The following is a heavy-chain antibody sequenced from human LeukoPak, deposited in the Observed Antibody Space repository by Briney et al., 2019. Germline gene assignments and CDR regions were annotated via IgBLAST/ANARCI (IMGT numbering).Heavy chain of an antibody. CDR1: GGSFSGYF. Sequence: SETLPLTCAVYGGSFSGYFWSWIRQPPGKGLEWIGEINQSGYTNYNPSLKSRVTISVDTSKNQFSLKLNSMTAADTAVYYCARMRVRGVFLYYFDYWGQGTLVTVSS. CDR3: ARMRVRGVFLYYFDY. D-gene: IGHD3-10*01. J-gene: IGHJ4*02. CDR2: INQSGYT. V-gene: IGHV4-34*01.